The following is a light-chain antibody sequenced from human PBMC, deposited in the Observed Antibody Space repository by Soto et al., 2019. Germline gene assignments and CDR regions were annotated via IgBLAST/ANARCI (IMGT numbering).Light chain of an antibody. Sequence: QSALTQPASVSESPGQLITISCTGTSSDVGASDYVSWYQQHPGKAPQLIIYEISNRPSGVSNRFSGSKSGNTASLTISGLQAEDESDYYCSSYTTSHTLVFGGGTKLTVL. CDR3: SSYTTSHTLV. CDR1: SSDVGASDY. J-gene: IGLJ2*01. CDR2: EIS. V-gene: IGLV2-14*01.